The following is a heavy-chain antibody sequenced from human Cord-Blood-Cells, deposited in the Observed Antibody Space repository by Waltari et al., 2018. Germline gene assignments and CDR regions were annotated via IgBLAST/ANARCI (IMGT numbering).Heavy chain of an antibody. CDR1: GYTFTGYY. Sequence: QVQLVQSGAEVKTPEASVKVSCQASGYTFTGYYLNLVRQAPGQGLEWMGWINPNSGGTNYAQKFQGWVTMTRDTSISTAYMELSRLRSDDTAVYYCARDSPGTGTTDYWGQGTLVTVSS. D-gene: IGHD1-1*01. CDR2: INPNSGGT. J-gene: IGHJ4*02. V-gene: IGHV1-2*04. CDR3: ARDSPGTGTTDY.